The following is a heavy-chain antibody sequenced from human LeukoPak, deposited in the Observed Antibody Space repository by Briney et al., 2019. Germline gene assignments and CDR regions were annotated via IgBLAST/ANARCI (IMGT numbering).Heavy chain of an antibody. V-gene: IGHV3-33*01. CDR2: IWYDGSNK. CDR1: GFTFSSYG. D-gene: IGHD3-22*01. Sequence: GRSLRLSCAASGFTFSSYGMHWVRQAPDTGLEWVAVIWYDGSNKYYADSVKGRFTISRDNSKNTLYLQMNSLRAEDTAVYYCTSSGYLIDYWGQGTLVTVSS. CDR3: TSSGYLIDY. J-gene: IGHJ4*02.